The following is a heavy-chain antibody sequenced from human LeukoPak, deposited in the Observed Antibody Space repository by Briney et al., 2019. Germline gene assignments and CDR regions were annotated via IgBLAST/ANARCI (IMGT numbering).Heavy chain of an antibody. CDR1: GFTFSSYA. D-gene: IGHD3-10*01. CDR2: ISYDGSNK. Sequence: GGSLRLSCAASGFTFSSYAMHWVRQAPGKGLEWVAVISYDGSNKYYADSVKGRFTISRDNSKNTLYLQMNSLRAEDTAVYYCARGGDYYYGSGSYYNGDWYFDLWGRGTLVTVSS. CDR3: ARGGDYYYGSGSYYNGDWYFDL. V-gene: IGHV3-30-3*01. J-gene: IGHJ2*01.